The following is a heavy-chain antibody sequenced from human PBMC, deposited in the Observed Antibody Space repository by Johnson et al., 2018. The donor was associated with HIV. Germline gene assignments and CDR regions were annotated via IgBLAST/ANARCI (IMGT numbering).Heavy chain of an antibody. CDR3: TTDPTSILWFREVGRDAFDI. V-gene: IGHV3-30*02. CDR1: GFTFSSYA. Sequence: HVQLVESGGGVVQPGRSLRLSCAASGFTFSSYAMHWVRQAPGKGLEWVAFIRYDGSNKYYADSVKGRFTISRDNSKNTLYLQMNSLRAEDTAVYYCTTDPTSILWFREVGRDAFDIWGQGTMVTVSS. J-gene: IGHJ3*02. D-gene: IGHD3-10*01. CDR2: IRYDGSNK.